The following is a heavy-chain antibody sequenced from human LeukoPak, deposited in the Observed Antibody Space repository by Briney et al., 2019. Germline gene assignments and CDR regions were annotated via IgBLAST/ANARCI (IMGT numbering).Heavy chain of an antibody. J-gene: IGHJ4*02. CDR2: FDPEDGET. D-gene: IGHD3-22*01. CDR1: GYTLTELS. V-gene: IGHV1-24*01. Sequence: GASVKVSCKVSGYTLTELSMHWVRQAPGKGLEWMGLFDPEDGETIYAQKFQGRVTMTEDTSTDTAYMELSSLRSEDTAVYYCATLRDYYDSSGTFDYWGQGTLVTVSS. CDR3: ATLRDYYDSSGTFDY.